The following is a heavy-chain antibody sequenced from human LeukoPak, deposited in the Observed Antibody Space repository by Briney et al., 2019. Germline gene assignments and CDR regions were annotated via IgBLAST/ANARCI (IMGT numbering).Heavy chain of an antibody. D-gene: IGHD6-13*01. CDR2: IWYDGSNK. Sequence: GGSLRLSCAASGFTFSSYGMHWVRQAPGKGLDWVAVIWYDGSNKYYAHSVKGRFTISRDNSKNTLYLQMHSLRAEDTAVYYCAKDLGIAAAGLRGDYFDYWGQGTLVTVPS. V-gene: IGHV3-33*06. CDR1: GFTFSSYG. CDR3: AKDLGIAAAGLRGDYFDY. J-gene: IGHJ4*02.